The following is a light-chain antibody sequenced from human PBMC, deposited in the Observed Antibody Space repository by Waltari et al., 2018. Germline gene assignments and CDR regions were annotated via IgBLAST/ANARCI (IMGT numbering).Light chain of an antibody. Sequence: QSALTQPPSASGSPGQSVTIPCTGTSTDVGVYNSVSWYQQLPGKAPKLLIYEVSKRPSGVPDRFSGSKSGNTASLTVSGLQAEDEAYYYCSSYTGGNDVGFGGGTKLTVL. CDR2: EVS. CDR3: SSYTGGNDVG. V-gene: IGLV2-8*01. CDR1: STDVGVYNS. J-gene: IGLJ2*01.